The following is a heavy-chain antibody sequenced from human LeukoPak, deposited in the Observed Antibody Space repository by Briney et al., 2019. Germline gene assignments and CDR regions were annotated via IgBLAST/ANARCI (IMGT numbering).Heavy chain of an antibody. J-gene: IGHJ3*01. Sequence: GRSLRLSCAASGFTFSSYGMQWVRQAPGKGLEWVAYISYDSENTYYVESVRGRFTISRDNSKNTQYLQMNSLRLEDTAVYYCAKGPKSSPLDGLDVWGQGAMVIVSS. CDR1: GFTFSSYG. CDR2: ISYDSENT. V-gene: IGHV3-30*18. CDR3: AKGPKSSPLDGLDV. D-gene: IGHD6-13*01.